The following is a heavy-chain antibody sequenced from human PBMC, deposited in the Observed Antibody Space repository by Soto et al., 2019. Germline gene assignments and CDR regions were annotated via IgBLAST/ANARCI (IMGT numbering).Heavy chain of an antibody. D-gene: IGHD3-10*01. CDR2: INSDGSRT. Sequence: EVQLVESGGGLVQPGGSLRLSCAASGFTFSSNWMHWVRQAPGKGLVWVSRINSDGSRTKYADSVKGRFTISRDNAKSTLHLQMDSLRVEDTAVYYCARTLIAYSGSGSYFHDAFNIWGKGTMDNVSS. CDR3: ARTLIAYSGSGSYFHDAFNI. J-gene: IGHJ3*02. V-gene: IGHV3-74*03. CDR1: GFTFSSNW.